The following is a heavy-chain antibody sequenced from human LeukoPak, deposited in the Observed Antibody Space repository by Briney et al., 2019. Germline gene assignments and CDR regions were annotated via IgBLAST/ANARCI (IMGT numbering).Heavy chain of an antibody. J-gene: IGHJ6*02. CDR3: ARRVYCSSTSCPYYYYYYGMDV. Sequence: SETLSLTCAVYGGSFSGYYWSWIRQPPGEGLEWIGEINHSGSTNYNPSLKSRVTISVDTSKNQFSLKLSSVTAADTAVYYCARRVYCSSTSCPYYYYYYGMDVWGQGTTVTVSS. CDR2: INHSGST. V-gene: IGHV4-34*01. CDR1: GGSFSGYY. D-gene: IGHD2-2*01.